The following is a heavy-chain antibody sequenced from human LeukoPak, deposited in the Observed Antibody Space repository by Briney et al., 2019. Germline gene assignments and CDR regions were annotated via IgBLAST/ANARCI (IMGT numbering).Heavy chain of an antibody. CDR3: SKGLGSIPASGFFDY. V-gene: IGHV3-30*02. J-gene: IGHJ4*02. CDR2: IRSNAIDQ. Sequence: GGSLRLSCAASGFTFSYSGMHWVRQAPGKGLEWVAYIRSNAIDQFYADSVKGRFTISRDNSKNTLYLQMNSLKTDATAVYYCSKGLGSIPASGFFDYWGQGALVTVSS. CDR1: GFTFSYSG. D-gene: IGHD6-13*01.